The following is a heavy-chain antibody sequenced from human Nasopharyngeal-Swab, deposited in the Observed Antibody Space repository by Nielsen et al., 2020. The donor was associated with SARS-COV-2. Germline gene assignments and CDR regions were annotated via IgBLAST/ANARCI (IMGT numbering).Heavy chain of an antibody. CDR1: GFTFSSYG. Sequence: GESLKISCAASGFTFSSYGTHWVRQAPGKGLEWVAVIWYDGSNKYYADSVKGRFTISRDNSKNTLYLQMNSLRAEDTAVYYCASLGGGFRDNWGQGTLVTVSS. J-gene: IGHJ4*02. CDR2: IWYDGSNK. D-gene: IGHD3-10*01. CDR3: ASLGGGFRDN. V-gene: IGHV3-33*01.